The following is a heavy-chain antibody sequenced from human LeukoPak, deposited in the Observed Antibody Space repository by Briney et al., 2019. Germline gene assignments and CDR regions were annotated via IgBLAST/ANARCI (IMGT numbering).Heavy chain of an antibody. J-gene: IGHJ4*02. CDR2: ISFYNGDT. CDR1: GYTFTHHG. CDR3: ARDPSNTSGYYAYFDN. V-gene: IGHV1-18*01. D-gene: IGHD6-19*01. Sequence: ASVKVSFKASGYTFTHHGISWVRQAPGQGLEWMGWISFYNGDTHYAQKFQGRVTMTTDKSTSTAYMEVRSLRSDDTAVYHCARDPSNTSGYYAYFDNWGQGTLVTVSS.